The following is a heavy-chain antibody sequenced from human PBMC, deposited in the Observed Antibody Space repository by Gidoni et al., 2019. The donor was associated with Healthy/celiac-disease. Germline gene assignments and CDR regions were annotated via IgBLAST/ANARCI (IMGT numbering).Heavy chain of an antibody. CDR1: GGSFSGYY. CDR2: INHSGST. D-gene: IGHD1-20*01. V-gene: IGHV4-34*01. Sequence: QVQLQQWGAGLLKPSETLSLTCAVYGGSFSGYYWSWIRQHPGKGLEWIGEINHSGSTNYNPSLKSRVTISVDTSKNQFSLKLSSVTAADTAVYYCARGRNWNLYYYMDVWGKGTTVTVSS. J-gene: IGHJ6*03. CDR3: ARGRNWNLYYYMDV.